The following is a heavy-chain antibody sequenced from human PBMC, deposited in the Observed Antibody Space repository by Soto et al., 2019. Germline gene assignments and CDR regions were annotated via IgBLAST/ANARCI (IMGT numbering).Heavy chain of an antibody. CDR3: ARCIAVAGTLRYYYGMDV. V-gene: IGHV4-61*08. D-gene: IGHD6-19*01. J-gene: IGHJ6*02. Sequence: SETLSLTCTVSGGSISSGGYSWTWIRQHPEKGLEWIGYIYYSGSTYYNPSLKSRVTISVDTSKNQFSLKLSSVTAADTAVYYCARCIAVAGTLRYYYGMDVWGQGTTVTVS. CDR2: IYYSGST. CDR1: GGSISSGGYS.